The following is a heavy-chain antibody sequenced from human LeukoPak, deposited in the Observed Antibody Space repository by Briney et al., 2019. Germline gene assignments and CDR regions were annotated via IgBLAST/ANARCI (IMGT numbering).Heavy chain of an antibody. Sequence: PSETLSLTCTVSGGSISSGGYYWSWIRQHPGKGLEWIGYIYYSGSTYYNQSLKSRVTISVDTSKNQFSLKLSSVTAADTAVYYCARGSGATVTRVVAFDIWGQGTMVTVSS. CDR2: IYYSGST. CDR1: GGSISSGGYY. V-gene: IGHV4-31*03. J-gene: IGHJ3*02. CDR3: ARGSGATVTRVVAFDI. D-gene: IGHD4-17*01.